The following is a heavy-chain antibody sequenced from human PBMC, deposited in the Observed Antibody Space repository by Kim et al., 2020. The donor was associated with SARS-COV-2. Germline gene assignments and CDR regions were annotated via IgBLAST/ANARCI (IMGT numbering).Heavy chain of an antibody. Sequence: ASVKVSCKASGYTFTGYYMHWVRQAPGQGLEWMGWINPNSGGTNYAQKFQGWVTMTRDTSISTAYMELSRLRSDDTAVYYCARAPDFGYSGYEGLVGFDPWGQGTLVTVSS. J-gene: IGHJ5*02. CDR1: GYTFTGYY. V-gene: IGHV1-2*04. D-gene: IGHD5-12*01. CDR2: INPNSGGT. CDR3: ARAPDFGYSGYEGLVGFDP.